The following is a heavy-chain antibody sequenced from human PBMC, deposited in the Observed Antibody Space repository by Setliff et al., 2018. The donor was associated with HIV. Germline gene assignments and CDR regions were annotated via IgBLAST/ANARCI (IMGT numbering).Heavy chain of an antibody. CDR1: GYTFTSYA. J-gene: IGHJ6*03. V-gene: IGHV1-18*01. CDR2: ISAYNGNT. CDR3: ARDLGYYYYMDV. Sequence: ASVKVSCKASGYTFTSYAMHWVRQAPGQRLEWMGWISAYNGNTNYAQKLQGRVTMTTDTSTSTAYMELRSLRSDDTAVYFCARDLGYYYYMDVWGKGTTVTVSS.